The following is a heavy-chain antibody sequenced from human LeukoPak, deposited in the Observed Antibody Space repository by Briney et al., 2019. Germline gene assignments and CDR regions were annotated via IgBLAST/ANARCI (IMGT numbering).Heavy chain of an antibody. D-gene: IGHD6-19*01. CDR2: INPNSGGT. J-gene: IGHJ5*02. CDR3: ARDMFSAYSSGWYPFDP. CDR1: GYTFTGYY. Sequence: GASVKVSCKASGYTFTGYYMHWVRQAPGQGLEWMGWINPNSGGTNYAQKFQGRVTMTRDTSISTAYMELSGLRSDDTAVYYCARDMFSAYSSGWYPFDPWGQGTLVTVSS. V-gene: IGHV1-2*02.